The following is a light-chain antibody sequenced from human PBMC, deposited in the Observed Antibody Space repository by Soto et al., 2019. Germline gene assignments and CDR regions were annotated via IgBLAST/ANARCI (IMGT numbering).Light chain of an antibody. V-gene: IGKV3-20*01. J-gene: IGKJ5*01. CDR2: DAS. CDR3: QQYGNSIPIT. Sequence: EIVLTQSPGTLSLSPGERATLSCRASQRISNSYLAWYQQKPGQAPRLLLYDASSRATGIPDRVSGSGSGTDFTLTISRLEPEDFAVYYCQQYGNSIPITFGQGTRLEIK. CDR1: QRISNSY.